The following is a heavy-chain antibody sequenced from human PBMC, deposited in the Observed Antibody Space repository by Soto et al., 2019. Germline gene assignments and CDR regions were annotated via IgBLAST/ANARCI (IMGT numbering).Heavy chain of an antibody. CDR3: ARDPGWGALDY. D-gene: IGHD7-27*01. CDR1: GFTFSNSW. CDR2: LNQGANEK. V-gene: IGHV3-7*01. Sequence: EVHLVESGGGFIQPGGSLRLSCAASGFTFSNSWMSWVRQAPGKGLEWVANLNQGANEKNYVDSVKGRFAVSRDNAKSTLYLQMDSLSADVTAVYYCARDPGWGALDYWGRGTLVTVSS. J-gene: IGHJ4*02.